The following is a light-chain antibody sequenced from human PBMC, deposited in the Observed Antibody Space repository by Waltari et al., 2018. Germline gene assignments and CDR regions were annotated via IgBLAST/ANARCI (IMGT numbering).Light chain of an antibody. CDR3: SSYTSSSTWV. CDR2: DVS. V-gene: IGLV2-14*01. CDR1: SRDVGGYNY. Sequence: QSALTQPASVSGSPGQSIPISCTGTSRDVGGYNYVSWYQQHPSKAPKLMIYDVSQRPSGVSNRFSGSKSGNTAALTISGLQAEDEADYYCSSYTSSSTWVFGGGTKLTVL. J-gene: IGLJ3*02.